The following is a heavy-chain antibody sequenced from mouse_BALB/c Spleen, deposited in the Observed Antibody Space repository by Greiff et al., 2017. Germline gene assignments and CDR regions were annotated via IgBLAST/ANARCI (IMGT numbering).Heavy chain of an antibody. CDR1: GFTFSSFG. J-gene: IGHJ4*01. CDR2: ISSGSSTI. CDR3: ARKKGYAMDY. V-gene: IGHV5-17*02. Sequence: EVQLVASGGGLVQPGGSRKLSCAASGFTFSSFGMHWVRQAPEKGLEWVAYISSGSSTIYYADTVKGRFTISRDNPKNTLFLQMTSLRSEDTAMYYCARKKGYAMDYWGQGTSVTVSS.